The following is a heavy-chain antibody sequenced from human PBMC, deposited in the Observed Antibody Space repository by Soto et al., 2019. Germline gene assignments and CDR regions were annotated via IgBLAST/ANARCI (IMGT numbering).Heavy chain of an antibody. CDR2: INAGNGNT. Sequence: QVQLVQSGAEEKKPGASVKVSCKASGYTFTSYAMHWVRQAPGQRLEWMGWINAGNGNTKYSQKFQGRVTITRDTSASTAYMELSSLRSEDTAVYYCASHPYCSSTSCSVRPLGYWGQGTLVTVSS. D-gene: IGHD2-2*01. V-gene: IGHV1-3*05. CDR1: GYTFTSYA. J-gene: IGHJ4*02. CDR3: ASHPYCSSTSCSVRPLGY.